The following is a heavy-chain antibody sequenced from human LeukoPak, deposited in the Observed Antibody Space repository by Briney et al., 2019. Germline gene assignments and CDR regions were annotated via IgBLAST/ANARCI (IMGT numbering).Heavy chain of an antibody. D-gene: IGHD4-17*01. CDR2: INYDGSNK. CDR1: GFMFSTYG. J-gene: IGHJ4*02. V-gene: IGHV3-33*01. Sequence: GGSLRLSCAASGFMFSTYGIHWVRQAPGKGLEWVAVINYDGSNKYYADSVKGRSTISRDNSKNTLYLQMNSLRVEDTAVYYCARALTTGGRTDYWGQGTLVTVSS. CDR3: ARALTTGGRTDY.